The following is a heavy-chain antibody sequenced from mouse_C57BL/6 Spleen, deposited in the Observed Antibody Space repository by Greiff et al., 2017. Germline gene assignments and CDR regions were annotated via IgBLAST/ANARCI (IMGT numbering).Heavy chain of an antibody. V-gene: IGHV1-81*01. D-gene: IGHD2-4*01. CDR2: IYPRSGNT. CDR1: GYTFTSYG. Sequence: QVQLQQSGAELARPGASVKLSCKASGYTFTSYGISWVKQITGQGLEWIGEIYPRSGNTYYNEKFKGKATLTADKSSSTAYMELRSLTSEDSAVYVCARHELIEYYFDYWGQGTTLTVSS. J-gene: IGHJ2*01. CDR3: ARHELIEYYFDY.